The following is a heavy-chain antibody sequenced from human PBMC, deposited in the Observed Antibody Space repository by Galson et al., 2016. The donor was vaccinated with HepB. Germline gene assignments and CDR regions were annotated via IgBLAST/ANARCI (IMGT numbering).Heavy chain of an antibody. V-gene: IGHV1-18*01. CDR1: GYTFTSYG. CDR3: ARLDYGDYGLLGPWKWLDP. CDR2: INTYNGNT. D-gene: IGHD4-17*01. Sequence: SVKVSCKASGYTFTSYGISWVRQAPGQGLEWMGWINTYNGNTNYAQKFLGRVTVTTGTSTSIAYMELRSLRSDDTAVYYCARLDYGDYGLLGPWKWLDPWGQGTLVTVSS. J-gene: IGHJ5*02.